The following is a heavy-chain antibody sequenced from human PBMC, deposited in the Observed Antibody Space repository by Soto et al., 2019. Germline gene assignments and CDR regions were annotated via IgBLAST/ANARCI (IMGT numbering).Heavy chain of an antibody. CDR2: IYYSGST. Sequence: TLSLTCTVSGGSISSGGYYWSWIRQHPGKGLEWIGYIYYSGSTYYNPSLKSRVTISVDTSKNQFSLKLSSVTAADTAVYYCARDRIPNGMDVWGKGTTVTVSS. CDR1: GGSISSGGYY. V-gene: IGHV4-31*03. D-gene: IGHD2-8*01. J-gene: IGHJ6*03. CDR3: ARDRIPNGMDV.